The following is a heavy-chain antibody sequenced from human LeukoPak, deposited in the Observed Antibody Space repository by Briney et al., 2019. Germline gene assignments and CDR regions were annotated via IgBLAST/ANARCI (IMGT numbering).Heavy chain of an antibody. D-gene: IGHD3-10*01. CDR3: ARDGYYGSGSQTYYYYYYGMDV. J-gene: IGHJ6*04. CDR2: IWYDGSNK. V-gene: IGHV3-33*01. Sequence: GGSLRLSCAASGFTFSSYGMHWVRQAPGKGLEWVAVIWYDGSNKYYADSVKGRFTISRDNPKNTLYLQMNSLRAEDTAVYYCARDGYYGSGSQTYYYYYYGMDVWGKGTTVTVSS. CDR1: GFTFSSYG.